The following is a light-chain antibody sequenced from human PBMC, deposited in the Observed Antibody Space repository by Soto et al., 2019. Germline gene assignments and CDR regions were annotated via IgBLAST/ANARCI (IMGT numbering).Light chain of an antibody. CDR3: QQYNNWPFIT. CDR2: GAS. CDR1: QSVTSN. Sequence: EIVLTQSPGTLSLSLGERATLSCRAIQSVTSNSLSWYQQKPGQSPRLLIYGASSRATGIPARFSGSGSGTEFTLTISSLQSEDFAVYYCQQYNNWPFITFGQGTRLEI. V-gene: IGKV3-15*01. J-gene: IGKJ5*01.